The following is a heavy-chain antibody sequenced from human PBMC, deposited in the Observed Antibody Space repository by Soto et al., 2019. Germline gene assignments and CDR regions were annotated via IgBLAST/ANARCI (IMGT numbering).Heavy chain of an antibody. CDR2: IYYSGST. J-gene: IGHJ4*02. V-gene: IGHV4-39*01. CDR3: ARQDDFWSGSNFDY. CDR1: GGSISSSSYY. Sequence: QLQLQESGPGLVKPSETLSLTCTVSGGSISSSSYYWGWIRQPPGKGLEWIGSIYYSGSTYYNPYLKSRVTISVDTSKNQFSLKLSSVTAADTAVYYCARQDDFWSGSNFDYWGQGTLVTVSS. D-gene: IGHD3-3*01.